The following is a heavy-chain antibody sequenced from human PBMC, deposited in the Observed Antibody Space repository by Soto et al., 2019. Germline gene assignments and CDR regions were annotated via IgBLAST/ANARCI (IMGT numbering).Heavy chain of an antibody. CDR3: AKSGGSLYSYGYPFDY. D-gene: IGHD5-18*01. Sequence: GGSLRLSCAASGFTFSSYAMSWVRQAPGKGLEWVSAISGSGGSTYYADSVKGRFTISRDNSKNTLYLQMNSLRAEDTAVYYCAKSGGSLYSYGYPFDYWGQGTLVTVSS. V-gene: IGHV3-23*01. J-gene: IGHJ4*02. CDR2: ISGSGGST. CDR1: GFTFSSYA.